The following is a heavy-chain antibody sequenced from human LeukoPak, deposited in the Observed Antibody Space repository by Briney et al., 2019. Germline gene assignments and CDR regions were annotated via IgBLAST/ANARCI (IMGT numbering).Heavy chain of an antibody. J-gene: IGHJ4*02. Sequence: EASVKVSCKASGGTFSSYAISWVRQAPGQGLEWMGGIIPIFGTANYAQKFQGRVTITADESTSTAYMELSSLRSEDTAVYYCARDRGLDYYDSSGYYFDYWGQGTLVTVSS. V-gene: IGHV1-69*13. CDR3: ARDRGLDYYDSSGYYFDY. CDR1: GGTFSSYA. CDR2: IIPIFGTA. D-gene: IGHD3-22*01.